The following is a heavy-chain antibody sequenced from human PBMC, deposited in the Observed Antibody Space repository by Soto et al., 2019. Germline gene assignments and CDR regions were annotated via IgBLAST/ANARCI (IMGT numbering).Heavy chain of an antibody. Sequence: PSDTLSLTCTVSGGSISSGDYYWSWIRQPPGKGLEWIGYIYYSGSTYYNPSLKSRVTISVDTSKNQFSLKLSSVTAADTAVYYCARDYGSGSYYSVHGMDVWGQGTTVTVSS. CDR2: IYYSGST. CDR1: GGSISSGDYY. J-gene: IGHJ6*02. CDR3: ARDYGSGSYYSVHGMDV. D-gene: IGHD3-10*01. V-gene: IGHV4-30-4*02.